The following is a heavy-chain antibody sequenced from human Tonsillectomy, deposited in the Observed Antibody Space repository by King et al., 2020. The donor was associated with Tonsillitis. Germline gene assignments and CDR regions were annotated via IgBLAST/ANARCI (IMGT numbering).Heavy chain of an antibody. CDR3: VGERAPPGNNWFDP. D-gene: IGHD6-13*01. Sequence: VQLVESGGGLVQPGGSLRLSCAASGFAFDTYWMNWVRQAPGKGLEWLANINEDGSDAYYADCVKGRFTISRDNAKNSLYLQMNSLRTADTALYYCVGERAPPGNNWFDPWGQGTLVTVSS. V-gene: IGHV3-7*01. CDR2: INEDGSDA. J-gene: IGHJ5*02. CDR1: GFAFDTYW.